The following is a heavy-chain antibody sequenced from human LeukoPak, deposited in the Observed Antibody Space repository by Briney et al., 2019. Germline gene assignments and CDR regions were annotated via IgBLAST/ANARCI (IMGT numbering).Heavy chain of an antibody. CDR1: GYTFTGYY. CDR2: INPNSGDT. V-gene: IGHV1-2*02. Sequence: ASVKVSCKTSGYTFTGYYMHWVRQAPGQGLEWMGWINPNSGDTNYVQKFQGRVTMTRDTSISTAYMELSRLRSDDTAVYYCARDGGTWSTPFDYWGQGTLVTVSS. CDR3: ARDGGTWSTPFDY. J-gene: IGHJ4*02. D-gene: IGHD6-13*01.